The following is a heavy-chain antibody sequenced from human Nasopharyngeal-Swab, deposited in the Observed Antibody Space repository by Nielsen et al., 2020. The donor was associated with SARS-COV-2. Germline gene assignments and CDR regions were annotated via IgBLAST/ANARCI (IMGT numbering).Heavy chain of an antibody. Sequence: GGSLRLSCTASGFTFGDYAMSWFRQAPGKGLEWVGFIRSKAYGGTTEYAASVKGRFTISRDDSKSIAYLQMNSLKTEDTAVYYCTRRFWDSSSPFYFDYWGQGTLVTVSS. CDR2: IRSKAYGGTT. J-gene: IGHJ4*02. CDR1: GFTFGDYA. CDR3: TRRFWDSSSPFYFDY. V-gene: IGHV3-49*03. D-gene: IGHD6-13*01.